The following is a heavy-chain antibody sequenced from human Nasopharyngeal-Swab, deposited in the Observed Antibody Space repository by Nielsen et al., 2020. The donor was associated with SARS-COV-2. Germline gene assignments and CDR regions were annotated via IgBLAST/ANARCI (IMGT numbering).Heavy chain of an antibody. J-gene: IGHJ4*02. CDR2: IYDGPNT. V-gene: IGHV3-53*01. Sequence: GESLKISCQVSGDRFTNEWIGWVRQAPGKGLEWVSVIYDGPNTLYADSVQGRFIISRDNSRNMLYLQMSGLTAEDTAVYYCARDAAGSGIDYWGQGALVTVSS. CDR1: GDRFTNEW. D-gene: IGHD2-15*01. CDR3: ARDAAGSGIDY.